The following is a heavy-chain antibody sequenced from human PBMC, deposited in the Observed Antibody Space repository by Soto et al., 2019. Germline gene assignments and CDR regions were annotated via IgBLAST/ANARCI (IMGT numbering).Heavy chain of an antibody. Sequence: QVQLQESGPGLVKPSETLSLICTVSGDSISGYYWSWIRQPPGKGLEWIGYIYYSGSTNYNPSLKSRDTISVDTSKNQFSLNLNSVTAADTAVYYYARDLSHAWFRGVFSPWGQGTLVTVSS. CDR1: GDSISGYY. J-gene: IGHJ5*02. CDR3: ARDLSHAWFRGVFSP. V-gene: IGHV4-59*01. CDR2: IYYSGST. D-gene: IGHD3-10*01.